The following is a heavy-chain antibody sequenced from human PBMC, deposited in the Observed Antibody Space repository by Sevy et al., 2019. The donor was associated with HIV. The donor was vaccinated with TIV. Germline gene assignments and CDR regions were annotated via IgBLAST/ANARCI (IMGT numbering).Heavy chain of an antibody. CDR2: ISGSGGST. D-gene: IGHD2-21*02. J-gene: IGHJ4*02. V-gene: IGHV3-23*01. CDR3: AKPDCGGDCYYFDY. Sequence: GGSLRLSCAASGFTFSSYAMSWVRQAPGKGLEWVSAISGSGGSTYYADSVKGRFTISRDNTKNTLYLQMNSLRAEDTAVYYCAKPDCGGDCYYFDYWGQGTLVTVSS. CDR1: GFTFSSYA.